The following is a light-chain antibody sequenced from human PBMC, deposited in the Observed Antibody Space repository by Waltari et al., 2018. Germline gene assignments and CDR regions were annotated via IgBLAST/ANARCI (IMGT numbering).Light chain of an antibody. CDR3: ATWDDSLRMV. J-gene: IGLJ3*02. CDR1: RSNIGNTY. CDR2: SNN. V-gene: IGLV1-47*01. Sequence: QSVLSQPPSASGTPGQRATISCSRRRSNIGNTYVDWYQQLPGTAPKLLIYSNNQRPSGVPDRFSGSKSGTSASLAINGLRSEDEADYYCATWDDSLRMVFGGGTELTVL.